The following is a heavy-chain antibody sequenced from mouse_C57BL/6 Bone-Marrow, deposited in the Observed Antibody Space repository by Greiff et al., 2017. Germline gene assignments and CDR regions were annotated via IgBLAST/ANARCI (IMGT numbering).Heavy chain of an antibody. CDR3: TFAVEGYFDV. V-gene: IGHV1-7*01. CDR1: GYTFTSHW. D-gene: IGHD1-1*01. CDR2: INPSSGYT. J-gene: IGHJ1*03. Sequence: QVQLKESGAELAKPGASVKLSCKASGYTFTSHWMHWVKQRPGQGLEWIGYINPSSGYTKYNQKFKDKATLTADKSSSTAYMQLSSLTYEDSAVYYCTFAVEGYFDVWGTGTTVTVSS.